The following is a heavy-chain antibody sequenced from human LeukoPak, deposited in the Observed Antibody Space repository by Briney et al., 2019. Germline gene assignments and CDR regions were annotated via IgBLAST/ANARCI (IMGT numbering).Heavy chain of an antibody. D-gene: IGHD3-9*01. Sequence: SETLSLTCTVSGGSISSYYWSWIRQPPGKGLEWIGYIYYSGSTNYNPSLKSRVTISVDTSKNQSSLKLSSVIAADTAVYYCAREAGNTISNWGQGTLVTVSS. CDR2: IYYSGST. J-gene: IGHJ4*02. CDR3: AREAGNTISN. V-gene: IGHV4-59*01. CDR1: GGSISSYY.